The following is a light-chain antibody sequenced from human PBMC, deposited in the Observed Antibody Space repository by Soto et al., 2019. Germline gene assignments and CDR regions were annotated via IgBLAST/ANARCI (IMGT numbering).Light chain of an antibody. CDR3: QQDGTSVLGT. CDR1: QSVSSSY. J-gene: IGKJ2*01. V-gene: IGKV3-20*01. CDR2: GAS. Sequence: EIVLTQSPGTLSLSPGERATLSCRASQSVSSSYLAWYQHKPGQAPRLLIYGASSRATGIPDRFIGSGSGTDFTLTINRLEPEDFAVYYCQQDGTSVLGTFGQGTKLEIK.